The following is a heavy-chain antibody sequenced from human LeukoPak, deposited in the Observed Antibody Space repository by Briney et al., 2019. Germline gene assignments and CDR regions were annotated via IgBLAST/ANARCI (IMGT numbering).Heavy chain of an antibody. Sequence: PSETLSLTCTVSGGSISRYYWGWIRQPPGKGLEWVGYIYYSGSTNYNPSLKSRVTISVDTSNNQFSLKLNSVTAADTAVYYCAREGCSSTSCYYGMDVWGQGTTVTASS. CDR2: IYYSGST. V-gene: IGHV4-59*01. CDR3: AREGCSSTSCYYGMDV. D-gene: IGHD2-2*01. CDR1: GGSISRYY. J-gene: IGHJ6*02.